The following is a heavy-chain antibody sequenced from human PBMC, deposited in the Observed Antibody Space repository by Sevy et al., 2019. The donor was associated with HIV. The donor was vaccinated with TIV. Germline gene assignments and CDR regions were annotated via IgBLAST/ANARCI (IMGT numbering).Heavy chain of an antibody. CDR1: EFTFSSYA. J-gene: IGHJ6*02. D-gene: IGHD2-15*01. CDR3: AKGFCSGATCPRDYYYYGMDV. Sequence: GGSLRLSCSASEFTFSSYAMSWVRQAPGKGLEWVSSISGSGRFTYYADFVEGRFIISRDNSKNTLSVQMKSLRAEDTAVYYCAKGFCSGATCPRDYYYYGMDVWGQGTTVTISS. CDR2: ISGSGRFT. V-gene: IGHV3-23*01.